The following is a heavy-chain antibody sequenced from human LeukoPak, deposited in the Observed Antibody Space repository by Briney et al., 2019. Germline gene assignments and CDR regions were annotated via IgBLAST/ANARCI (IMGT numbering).Heavy chain of an antibody. CDR3: ARGRLVYDFWSGYYWFDP. J-gene: IGHJ5*02. V-gene: IGHV4-59*08. CDR1: GGSIRNYY. Sequence: SETLSLSCSGSGGSIRNYYWSWIRQPPGKGLEWIGYISYSGNTNYNPSLKSRLTISVDLSTNQFPLKLTSVTGADTAVYYCARGRLVYDFWSGYYWFDPWGQGTLVTVSS. D-gene: IGHD3-3*01. CDR2: ISYSGNT.